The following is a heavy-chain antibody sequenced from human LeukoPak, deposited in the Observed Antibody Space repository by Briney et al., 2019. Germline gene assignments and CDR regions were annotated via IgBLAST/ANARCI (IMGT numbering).Heavy chain of an antibody. CDR3: ARGTTDQLPQVDY. V-gene: IGHV1-46*01. CDR2: INPGGDST. D-gene: IGHD2-2*01. CDR1: GDTFTSYY. J-gene: IGHJ4*02. Sequence: ASVKVSCKASGDTFTSYYMQWVRQAPGQGLEWMGIINPGGDSTSYAQKFQGRVTMTRDTSTSTVYMELRSLRSEDTAVYYCARGTTDQLPQVDYWGQGTPVTVSS.